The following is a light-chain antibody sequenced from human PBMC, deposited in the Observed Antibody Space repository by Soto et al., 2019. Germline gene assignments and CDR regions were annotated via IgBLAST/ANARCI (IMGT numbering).Light chain of an antibody. Sequence: EIVMTQSPATLSVSPGERATLSCRASKSISSTLAWYQQKPGQAPRLLIYGASVRATGIPARFSGSGSGTEFTLTISSLQSEDFAVYYCQKYNNWPPAAFGQGTKLEIK. J-gene: IGKJ2*01. CDR3: QKYNNWPPAA. CDR2: GAS. V-gene: IGKV3-15*01. CDR1: KSISST.